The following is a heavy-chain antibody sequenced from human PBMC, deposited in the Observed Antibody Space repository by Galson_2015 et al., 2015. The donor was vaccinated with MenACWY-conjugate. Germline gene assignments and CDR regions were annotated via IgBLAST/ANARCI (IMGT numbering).Heavy chain of an antibody. CDR1: GYTFTTYW. V-gene: IGHV5-51*01. D-gene: IGHD1-26*01. J-gene: IGHJ6*02. CDR2: ISPGDSET. CDR3: ARHPPGGRGLDV. Sequence: QSGAEVTKPGESLQISCTGSGYTFTTYWIGWVRQLPGKGLEWMGLISPGDSETRYSPAFQGQVTISADKSISTAYVQWDSLQASDTAMYYCARHPPGGRGLDVWGQGTTVTVSS.